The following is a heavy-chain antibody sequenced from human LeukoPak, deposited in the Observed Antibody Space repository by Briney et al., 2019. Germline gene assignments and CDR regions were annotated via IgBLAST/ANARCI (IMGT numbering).Heavy chain of an antibody. J-gene: IGHJ6*03. CDR2: ISAYNGNT. CDR3: ARSRVDCSSTSCYRDYYYMDV. CDR1: GYTFTSYG. V-gene: IGHV1-18*01. Sequence: ASEKVSCKASGYTFTSYGISWVRQAPGQGLEWMGWISAYNGNTNYAQKLQGRVTMTTDTSTSTAYMELRSLRSDDTAVYYCARSRVDCSSTSCYRDYYYMDVWGKGTTVTVSS. D-gene: IGHD2-2*01.